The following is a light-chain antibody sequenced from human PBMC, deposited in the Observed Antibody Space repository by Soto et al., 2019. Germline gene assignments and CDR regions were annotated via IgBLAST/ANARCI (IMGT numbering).Light chain of an antibody. Sequence: EIVLTQSPATLSLSPGERATLSCRASQSVSSSLAWYQQKPGQAPRLLIYAASNRATGIPARFSATGSGTDFTLTINSLEPEDFAVYYCHQRSNWPRTFGGGTKVEIK. CDR1: QSVSSS. V-gene: IGKV3-11*01. CDR2: AAS. CDR3: HQRSNWPRT. J-gene: IGKJ4*01.